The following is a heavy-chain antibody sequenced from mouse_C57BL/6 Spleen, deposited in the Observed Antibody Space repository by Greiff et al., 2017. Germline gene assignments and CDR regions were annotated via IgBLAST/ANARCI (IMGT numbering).Heavy chain of an antibody. CDR2: ISSGSSTI. V-gene: IGHV5-17*01. CDR3: ARKYSNYGYFDV. J-gene: IGHJ1*03. CDR1: GFTFSDYG. Sequence: EVKLVESGGGLVKPGGSLKLSCAASGFTFSDYGMHWVRQAPEKGLEWVAYISSGSSTIYYADKVKGRFTISRDNAKTTLSLQMTSLRTEDTAMYYCARKYSNYGYFDVWGTGTTVTVSS. D-gene: IGHD2-5*01.